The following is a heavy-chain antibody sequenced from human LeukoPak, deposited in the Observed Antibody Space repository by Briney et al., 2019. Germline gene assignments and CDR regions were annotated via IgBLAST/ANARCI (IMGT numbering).Heavy chain of an antibody. J-gene: IGHJ3*02. D-gene: IGHD3-10*01. CDR2: TDTSGNYI. CDR3: ARGRSITLLRGVAMSDGFDI. V-gene: IGHV3-21*01. CDR1: GFTFSNYG. Sequence: GGSLRLSCAASGFTFSNYGMNWVRQAPGKGLEWVSFTDTSGNYIYYGDSVKGRFTISRDNAKNLVFLQMNGLRAEDTAVYYCARGRSITLLRGVAMSDGFDIWGQGAMVAVSS.